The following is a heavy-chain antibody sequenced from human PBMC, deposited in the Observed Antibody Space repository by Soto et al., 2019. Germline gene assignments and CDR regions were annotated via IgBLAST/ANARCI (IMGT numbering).Heavy chain of an antibody. J-gene: IGHJ6*02. Sequence: PGESLKISCKGSGYSFTSYWIGWVRQMPGKGLEWMGIIYPGDSDIRYSPPFQGQVTISADKSISTAYLQWSSLKASDTAMYYCARTPGYAGPLYYYYYGMDVWGQGTTVTVSS. CDR2: IYPGDSDI. D-gene: IGHD5-18*01. CDR3: ARTPGYAGPLYYYYYGMDV. CDR1: GYSFTSYW. V-gene: IGHV5-51*01.